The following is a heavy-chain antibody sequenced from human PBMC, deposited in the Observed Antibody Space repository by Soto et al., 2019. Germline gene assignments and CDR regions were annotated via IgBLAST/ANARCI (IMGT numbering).Heavy chain of an antibody. Sequence: QVQLQESGPGLVKPSETLSLSCTVSGGSISSYYWSCIRQPPGKGMEWIGYVHNSGGSTYNPSLQSRVGLSLDTSRSQFPLKLTSGSATDTAVYYCARKGFGARHGLGDVWGQGTTVTVYS. CDR1: GGSISSYY. CDR2: VHNSGGS. J-gene: IGHJ6*02. CDR3: ARKGFGARHGLGDV. D-gene: IGHD3-10*01. V-gene: IGHV4-4*08.